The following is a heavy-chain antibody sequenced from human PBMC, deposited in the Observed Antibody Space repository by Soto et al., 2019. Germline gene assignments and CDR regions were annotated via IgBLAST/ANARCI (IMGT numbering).Heavy chain of an antibody. V-gene: IGHV1-18*01. CDR1: GYTFSSYG. CDR3: ARGGYYDSSGSRNYHYYGMDV. CDR2: ISPYNDDT. D-gene: IGHD3-22*01. J-gene: IGHJ6*02. Sequence: QAQLVQSGVDVKKPGASVKVSCKASGYTFSSYGISWVRQAPGQGLEWLGWISPYNDDTNYAQKLQGRVTMTTDTSTRTAYMDLRSLRSDDTAVYYCARGGYYDSSGSRNYHYYGMDVWGQGTTVTVSS.